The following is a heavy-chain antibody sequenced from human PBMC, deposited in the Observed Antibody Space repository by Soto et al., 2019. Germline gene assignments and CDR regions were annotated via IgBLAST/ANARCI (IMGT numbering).Heavy chain of an antibody. V-gene: IGHV3-48*01. CDR3: ARDLDVGSTGPFVP. D-gene: IGHD1-1*01. Sequence: PGGSLRVSCAASGFIFSTYSVNWVRQAPGKGLEWVSYISSIGSTVYYADSVKGRFTISRDNAKNSLYLQMNSLRAEDTAVYHCARDLDVGSTGPFVPWGQGTLVTVSS. J-gene: IGHJ5*02. CDR1: GFIFSTYS. CDR2: ISSIGSTV.